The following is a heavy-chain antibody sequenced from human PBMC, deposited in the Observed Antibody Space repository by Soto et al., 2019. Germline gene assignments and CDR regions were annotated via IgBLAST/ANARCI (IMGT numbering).Heavy chain of an antibody. Sequence: QVQLQQSGPGLVKPSQTLSLTCAISGDSVSSNSTAWNWIRQYPSRGLEWLGRTYSRSKYYNDYAVSGKSRITINPDTSKNQFSLQLNSVTPEDTAVYYCARGPIGVTGTGVFDSWGQGTLVTVSS. D-gene: IGHD6-19*01. J-gene: IGHJ4*02. CDR1: GDSVSSNSTA. CDR3: ARGPIGVTGTGVFDS. V-gene: IGHV6-1*01. CDR2: TYSRSKYYN.